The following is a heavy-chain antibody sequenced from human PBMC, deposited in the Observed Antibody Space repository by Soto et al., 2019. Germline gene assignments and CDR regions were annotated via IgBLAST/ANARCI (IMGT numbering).Heavy chain of an antibody. J-gene: IGHJ4*02. CDR1: GFPLEDYA. Sequence: EVQLVESGGGLVQPGGSLRLSCAASGFPLEDYAMHWVRQAPGKGLEWVSGISWNRGSIGHADSVKGRFTISRENTGNSLYLQMNNLRPDDTAFYYCARAQDLPGAPDVPVLDFWGRGILVTVSS. CDR3: ARAQDLPGAPDVPVLDF. CDR2: ISWNRGSI. V-gene: IGHV3-9*01. D-gene: IGHD1-26*01.